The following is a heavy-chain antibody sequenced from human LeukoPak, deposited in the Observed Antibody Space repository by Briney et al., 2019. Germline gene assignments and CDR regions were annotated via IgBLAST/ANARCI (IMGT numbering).Heavy chain of an antibody. J-gene: IGHJ4*02. Sequence: AVPVTCKATRYPFTTYGLSWVRQAPGQGLEWMGQIRDKDGDTTYAQKFQGRVTMTTDTGTTTAYMELTSLTSDDTAVYYCARDVPDFWSGFDHWGQGTLVTVSP. CDR2: IRDKDGDT. CDR3: ARDVPDFWSGFDH. V-gene: IGHV1-18*01. D-gene: IGHD3-3*01. CDR1: RYPFTTYG.